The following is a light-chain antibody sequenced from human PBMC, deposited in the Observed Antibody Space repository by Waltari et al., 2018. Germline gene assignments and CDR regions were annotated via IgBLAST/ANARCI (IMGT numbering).Light chain of an antibody. J-gene: IGKJ2*01. Sequence: DVVMTQTPLSLSVTPGQPASISCKSSPSLLHSDGKTYLHWYQQKSGESPQLLIYDVASRFSWVSGRFSGSGSGTDFTLKISRVEAEDVGIYYCMQGLHLPYTFGQGTRLEIK. CDR3: MQGLHLPYT. V-gene: IGKV2-29*02. CDR2: DVA. CDR1: PSLLHSDGKTY.